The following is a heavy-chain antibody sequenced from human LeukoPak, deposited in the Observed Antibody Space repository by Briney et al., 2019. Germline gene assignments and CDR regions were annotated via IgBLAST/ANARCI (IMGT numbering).Heavy chain of an antibody. CDR3: ARHPTGDAFAI. CDR1: GDSINTYY. J-gene: IGHJ3*02. V-gene: IGHV4-59*08. Sequence: SETLSLTCTVSGDSINTYYWSWIRQPPGKGLEWIGYVYYTGSTIYSPSLKSRVTISVDTSKNQFSLKLNSVTAADTAVYYCARHPTGDAFAIWGQGTMVTVSS. CDR2: VYYTGST. D-gene: IGHD7-27*01.